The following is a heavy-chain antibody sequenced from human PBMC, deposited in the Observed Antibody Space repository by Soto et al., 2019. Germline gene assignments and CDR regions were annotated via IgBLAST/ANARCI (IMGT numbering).Heavy chain of an antibody. D-gene: IGHD3-16*02. V-gene: IGHV1-18*01. J-gene: IGHJ5*02. CDR1: GYTFTSYG. Sequence: ASVKVSCKASGYTFTSYGISWGRQAPEQGLEWMGWISAYNGNTNYAQKLQGRDTMTTDTSTSTAYMELRSLRSDDTAVYYCARGGYVWGSYRPRPNWFDPWGQGTLVTVSS. CDR2: ISAYNGNT. CDR3: ARGGYVWGSYRPRPNWFDP.